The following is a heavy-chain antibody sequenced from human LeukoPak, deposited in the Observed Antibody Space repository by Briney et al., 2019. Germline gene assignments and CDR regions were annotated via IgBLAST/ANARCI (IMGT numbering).Heavy chain of an antibody. Sequence: GESLRLSCAASGFTFSGSAMHWVRQASGKGLAWVGCIRSKANSYAPAYAASVKGRFTISRDDLKNTAYLQMNSLKTEDTAVYYCSRFGRITIFGVVKDAFDIWGQGTMVTVSS. CDR1: GFTFSGSA. D-gene: IGHD3-3*01. CDR2: IRSKANSYAP. J-gene: IGHJ3*02. CDR3: SRFGRITIFGVVKDAFDI. V-gene: IGHV3-73*01.